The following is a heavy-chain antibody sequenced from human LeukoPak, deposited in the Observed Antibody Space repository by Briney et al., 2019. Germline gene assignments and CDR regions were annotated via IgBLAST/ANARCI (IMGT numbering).Heavy chain of an antibody. D-gene: IGHD2-21*02. V-gene: IGHV1-2*06. Sequence: ASVKVSSKASGYTFTGYYMHWVRQAPGQGLGWMGRINPNIGGTNYAQKFQGRVTMTRDTSNSTAYIELSRLRSDDPAVYYCARPYCGGDCNFDYWGQGTLVTVSS. CDR3: ARPYCGGDCNFDY. J-gene: IGHJ4*02. CDR1: GYTFTGYY. CDR2: INPNIGGT.